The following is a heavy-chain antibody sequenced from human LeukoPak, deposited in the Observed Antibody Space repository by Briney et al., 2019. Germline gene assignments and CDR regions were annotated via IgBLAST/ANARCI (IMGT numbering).Heavy chain of an antibody. CDR3: ARPLARSFGRDGYNYYY. D-gene: IGHD5-24*01. CDR2: INHSGST. Sequence: SETLSLTCAVYGGSFSGYYWSWIRQPPGKGLEWIGEINHSGSTNYNPSLKSRVTISVDTSKNQFSLKLSSVTAADTAVYYCARPLARSFGRDGYNYYYWGQGTLVTVSS. V-gene: IGHV4-34*01. CDR1: GGSFSGYY. J-gene: IGHJ4*02.